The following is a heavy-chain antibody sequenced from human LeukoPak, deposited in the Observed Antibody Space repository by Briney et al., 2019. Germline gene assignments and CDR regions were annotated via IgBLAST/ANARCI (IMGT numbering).Heavy chain of an antibody. CDR3: AKETDEQWLASFDY. CDR1: GFTVSRYA. V-gene: IGHV3-23*01. Sequence: GGSLRLSCAASGFTVSRYAVSGVPQAPGKGLEGVSAISGSGGSTYYADSVKRRFTISRDNSKNTLYLQMNSLRAEDTAVYYCAKETDEQWLASFDYWGQGTLVTVSS. CDR2: ISGSGGST. J-gene: IGHJ4*02. D-gene: IGHD6-19*01.